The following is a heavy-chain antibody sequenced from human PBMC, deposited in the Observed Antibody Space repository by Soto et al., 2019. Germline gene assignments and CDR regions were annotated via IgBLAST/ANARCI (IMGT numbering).Heavy chain of an antibody. V-gene: IGHV3-7*01. CDR3: ARDQYYDFWSGSVYYYYMDV. CDR2: IKQDGSEK. D-gene: IGHD3-3*01. CDR1: GFTFSSYW. Sequence: PGGSLRLSCAASGFTFSSYWMSWVRQAPGKGLEWVANIKQDGSEKYYVDSVKGRFTISRDNAKNSLYLQMNSLRAEDTAVYYCARDQYYDFWSGSVYYYYMDVWGKGTTVTSP. J-gene: IGHJ6*03.